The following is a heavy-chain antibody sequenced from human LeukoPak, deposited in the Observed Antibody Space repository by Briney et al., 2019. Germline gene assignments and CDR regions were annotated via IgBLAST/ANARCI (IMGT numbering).Heavy chain of an antibody. CDR1: GYTFTSYG. V-gene: IGHV1-18*01. CDR2: ISAYNGNT. CDR3: ARVDGDYYYYYMDV. Sequence: GASVTVSCKASGYTFTSYGISWVRQAPGQGLEWMGWISAYNGNTNYAQKLQGRVTMTTDTSTSTAYMELRSLRSDDTAVYYCARVDGDYYYYYMDVWGKGTTVTVSS. J-gene: IGHJ6*03. D-gene: IGHD4-17*01.